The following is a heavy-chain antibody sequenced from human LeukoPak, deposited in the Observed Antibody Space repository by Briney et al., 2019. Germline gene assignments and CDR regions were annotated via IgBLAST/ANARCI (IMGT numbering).Heavy chain of an antibody. Sequence: GGSLRLSCAASGFTFSHTWISWVRQAPGKGLEWVGFIRSKAYGGTTEYAASVKGRFTISRDDSKSIAYLQMNSLKTEDTAVYYCTRDVHSSSWYEMGYYYYYMDVWGKGTTVTVSS. CDR1: GFTFSHTW. CDR3: TRDVHSSSWYEMGYYYYYMDV. D-gene: IGHD6-13*01. V-gene: IGHV3-49*04. CDR2: IRSKAYGGTT. J-gene: IGHJ6*03.